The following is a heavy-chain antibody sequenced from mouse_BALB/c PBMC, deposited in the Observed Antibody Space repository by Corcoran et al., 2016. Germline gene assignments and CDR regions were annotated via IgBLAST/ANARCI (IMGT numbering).Heavy chain of an antibody. Sequence: EVHLQQSGAELVKPGASVKLSCTASGFNIKDTFMHWVKQRPEQGLEWIGRIDPANGNTKYDPKFQGKATITADTSSNTAYLQLSSLTSEDTAVYYCAYTVVATRYFDYWGQGTTLTVSS. CDR1: GFNIKDTF. J-gene: IGHJ2*01. V-gene: IGHV14-3*02. CDR3: AYTVVATRYFDY. CDR2: IDPANGNT. D-gene: IGHD1-1*01.